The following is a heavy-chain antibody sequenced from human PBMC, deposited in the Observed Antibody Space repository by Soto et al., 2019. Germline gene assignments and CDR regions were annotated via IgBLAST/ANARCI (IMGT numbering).Heavy chain of an antibody. D-gene: IGHD3-10*01. Sequence: SETLSLTCTVSGGSVSSGSYYWSWIRQPPGKGLEWIGYIYYSGSTNYNPSLKSRVTISVDTSQNQFSLKLSSLTAADTAVYYCASFISTAGPGEYFQHWGQGTLVTVSS. V-gene: IGHV4-61*01. J-gene: IGHJ1*01. CDR1: GGSVSSGSYY. CDR3: ASFISTAGPGEYFQH. CDR2: IYYSGST.